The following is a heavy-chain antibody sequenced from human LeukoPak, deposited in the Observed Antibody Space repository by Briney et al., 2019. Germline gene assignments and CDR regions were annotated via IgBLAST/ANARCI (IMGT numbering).Heavy chain of an antibody. CDR2: IYYSGST. Sequence: SETLSLTCTVSGCSISSYYWSWIRQPPGKGLEWIGYIYYSGSTNYNPSLKSRVTISVDASKNQFSLKLSSVTAADTAVYYCARRGYDSSGYSTFFDYWGQGTLVTVSS. J-gene: IGHJ4*02. CDR1: GCSISSYY. V-gene: IGHV4-59*08. D-gene: IGHD3-22*01. CDR3: ARRGYDSSGYSTFFDY.